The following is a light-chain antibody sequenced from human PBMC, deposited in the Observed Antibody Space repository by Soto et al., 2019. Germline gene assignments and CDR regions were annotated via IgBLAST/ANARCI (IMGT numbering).Light chain of an antibody. J-gene: IGLJ1*01. CDR1: SSDVGSYNL. Sequence: QSVLTQPASVSGSPGQSITISCTGTSSDVGSYNLVSWYQQHPGKAPKLIIYEGSKRPSGVSNRFSGSKSGNTASLTIAGLQAEDEADYYCCSFAGTGTYVFAAGTKLTVL. CDR2: EGS. V-gene: IGLV2-23*01. CDR3: CSFAGTGTYV.